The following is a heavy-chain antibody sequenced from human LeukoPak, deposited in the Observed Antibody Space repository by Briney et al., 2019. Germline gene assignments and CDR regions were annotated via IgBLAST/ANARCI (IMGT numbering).Heavy chain of an antibody. CDR1: GGSISSSSYY. CDR2: IYYSGST. V-gene: IGHV4-39*01. D-gene: IGHD4-17*01. CDR3: ARPYGAAGLD. J-gene: IGHJ4*02. Sequence: PETLSLTCTVSGGSISSSSYYWGWIRQPPGKGLEWIGSIYYSGSTYYNPSLKSRVTISVDTSKNQFSLKLSSVTAADTAVYYCARPYGAAGLDWGQGTLVTVSS.